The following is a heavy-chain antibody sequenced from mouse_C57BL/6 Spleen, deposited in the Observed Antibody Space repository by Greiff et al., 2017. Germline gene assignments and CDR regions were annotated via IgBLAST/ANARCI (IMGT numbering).Heavy chain of an antibody. V-gene: IGHV7-3*01. CDR3: ARLYGSCAWYFDV. CDR2: ISNKANGYTT. Sequence: EVQGVESGGGLVQPGGSLSLSCAASGFTFTDYYMSWVRQPPGKDLEWLGFISNKANGYTTEYSVSVKGRFTISREKSQSNLYLQMNALRAEDSAAYYCARLYGSCAWYFDVWGTGTTVTVSS. CDR1: GFTFTDYY. J-gene: IGHJ1*03. D-gene: IGHD1-1*02.